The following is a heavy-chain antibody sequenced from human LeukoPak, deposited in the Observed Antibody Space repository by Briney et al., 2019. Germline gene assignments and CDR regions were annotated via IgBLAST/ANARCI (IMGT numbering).Heavy chain of an antibody. CDR3: AKGPGNYSDSSRYIDY. D-gene: IGHD3-22*01. Sequence: GGSLRLSCAASGFTFSSYAMSWVRQAPGKGLEWVSAISGSGGSTYYADSVKGRFTISRDHSKNTLYLQMNSLRAEDTAVYYCAKGPGNYSDSSRYIDYWGQGTLVTVSS. CDR1: GFTFSSYA. J-gene: IGHJ4*02. CDR2: ISGSGGST. V-gene: IGHV3-23*01.